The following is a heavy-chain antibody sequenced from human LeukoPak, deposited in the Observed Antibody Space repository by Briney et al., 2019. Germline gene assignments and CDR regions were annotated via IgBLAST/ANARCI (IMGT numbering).Heavy chain of an antibody. CDR2: INPAGSET. CDR1: GFSFSAYW. CDR3: ARGTWTYYMDV. D-gene: IGHD3/OR15-3a*01. J-gene: IGHJ6*03. Sequence: GGSLRLSCAASGFSFSAYWMTWVRQAPGTGLEWVANINPAGSETYYVDPVKGRFSISRDNAKNLVYLQMNSLRAGDAAVYYCARGTWTYYMDVWGKGTTVTVSS. V-gene: IGHV3-7*01.